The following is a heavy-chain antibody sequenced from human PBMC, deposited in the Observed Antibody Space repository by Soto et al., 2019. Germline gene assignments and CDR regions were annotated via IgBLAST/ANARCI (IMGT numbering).Heavy chain of an antibody. Sequence: VQLVQSGAEVKKPGSSVRVSCETSGDTFTSHTVNWLRQAPGQGLEWMGWVIPVFGSPNYAEKFQGRLTITADTSTNTAYMELRRLKSEDTAGYFCARDITGTNNWFDPWGQGTLVTVSS. CDR3: ARDITGTNNWFDP. J-gene: IGHJ5*02. CDR1: GDTFTSHT. D-gene: IGHD1-7*01. CDR2: VIPVFGSP. V-gene: IGHV1-69*06.